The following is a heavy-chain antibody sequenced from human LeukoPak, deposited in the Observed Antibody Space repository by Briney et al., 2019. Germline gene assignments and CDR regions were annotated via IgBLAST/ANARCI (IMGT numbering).Heavy chain of an antibody. D-gene: IGHD1-26*01. CDR3: ANLVGPLDV. J-gene: IGHJ6*02. CDR2: IIPRLDTT. CDR1: GYTFTNYD. V-gene: IGHV1-69*04. Sequence: GASVKVSCKASGYTFTNYDINWVRQATGQGLEWMGRIIPRLDTTNYAQKFQGRVTITADKSTDTVYMELRRLRSEDTAVYYCANLVGPLDVWGQGTTVSVSS.